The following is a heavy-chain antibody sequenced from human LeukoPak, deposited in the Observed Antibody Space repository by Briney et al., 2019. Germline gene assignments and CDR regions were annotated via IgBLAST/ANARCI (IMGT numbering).Heavy chain of an antibody. D-gene: IGHD6-6*01. CDR2: IYHSGST. Sequence: SETLSLTCAVSGGSISSSNWWSWVRQPPGKGLEWIGEIYHSGSTNYNPSLMSRVTISVDKSKNQFSLKLSSVTAADTAVYYCARDRGAARTPFDYWGQGTLVTVSS. CDR3: ARDRGAARTPFDY. J-gene: IGHJ4*02. CDR1: GGSISSSNW. V-gene: IGHV4-4*02.